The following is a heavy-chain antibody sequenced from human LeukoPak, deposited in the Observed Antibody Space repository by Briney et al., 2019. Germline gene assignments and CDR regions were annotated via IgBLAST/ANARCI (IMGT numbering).Heavy chain of an antibody. CDR3: AGDKKSGESNEIDY. CDR1: GFTFSNYW. CDR2: INRDGSTT. V-gene: IGHV3-74*03. J-gene: IGHJ4*02. D-gene: IGHD3-10*01. Sequence: GGSLRLSCAASGFTFSNYWVHWVRQAPGKGLVWVSRINRDGSTTKYADSVKGRFTVSRENAKNTVNLQMNSLRAEDTAVYYCAGDKKSGESNEIDYWGQGTLVTVSS.